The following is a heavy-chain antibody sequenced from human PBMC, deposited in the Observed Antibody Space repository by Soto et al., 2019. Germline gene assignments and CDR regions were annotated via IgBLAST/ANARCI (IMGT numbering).Heavy chain of an antibody. CDR3: TRLGESDSSGYYWYFDL. Sequence: GGSLRLSCAASGFTFSGSAMHWVRQASGKGLEWVGRIRSKANSYATAYAASVNGRFTISRDDSKNTAYLQMNSLKTEDTAVYYCTRLGESDSSGYYWYFDLWGRGTLVTVSS. CDR2: IRSKANSYAT. J-gene: IGHJ2*01. V-gene: IGHV3-73*01. CDR1: GFTFSGSA. D-gene: IGHD3-22*01.